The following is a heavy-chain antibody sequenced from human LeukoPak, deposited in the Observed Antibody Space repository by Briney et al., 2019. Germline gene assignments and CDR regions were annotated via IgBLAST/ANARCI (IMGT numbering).Heavy chain of an antibody. J-gene: IGHJ4*02. CDR1: GYSISSSYY. CDR2: IYHSGNT. D-gene: IGHD3-10*01. CDR3: ARRLKGRFGELLHFDY. Sequence: SETLSLTCSVSGYSISSSYYWGWIRQPPGKGLEWIGSIYHSGNTYYNPSLKSRVTISVDTSKNQFSLKLSAVTAADTAVYYCARRLKGRFGELLHFDYWGQGTLVTVSS. V-gene: IGHV4-38-2*02.